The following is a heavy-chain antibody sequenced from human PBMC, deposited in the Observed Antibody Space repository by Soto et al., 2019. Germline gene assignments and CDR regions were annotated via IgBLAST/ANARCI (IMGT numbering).Heavy chain of an antibody. Sequence: GGSLRLSCAASGFTFSSYGMHWVRQAPGKGLEWVAVIWYDGSNKYYADSVKGRFTISRDNSKNTLYLQMSSLRAEDTAVYYCARDETGTTFKGFDYWGQGTLVTVSS. J-gene: IGHJ4*02. V-gene: IGHV3-33*01. CDR3: ARDETGTTFKGFDY. CDR2: IWYDGSNK. CDR1: GFTFSSYG. D-gene: IGHD1-7*01.